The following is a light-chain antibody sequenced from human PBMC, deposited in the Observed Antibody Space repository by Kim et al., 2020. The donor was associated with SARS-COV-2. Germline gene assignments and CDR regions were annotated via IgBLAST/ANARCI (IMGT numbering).Light chain of an antibody. J-gene: IGLJ2*01. CDR3: QVWDSGSDHVV. Sequence: APGKTARISCDGYNIGSKRVHWYQQEPGQAPVLVIYFDSDRPSGIPERFSGSNSGNTATLTISRVEAGDEADYYCQVWDSGSDHVVFGGGTQLTVL. V-gene: IGLV3-21*04. CDR1: NIGSKR. CDR2: FDS.